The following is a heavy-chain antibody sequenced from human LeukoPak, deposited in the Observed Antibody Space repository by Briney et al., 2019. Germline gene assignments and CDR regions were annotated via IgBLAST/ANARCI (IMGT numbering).Heavy chain of an antibody. Sequence: PGGSLRLSCAASGFTVSSNYMSWVRQAPGKGLEGVSVIYSGGSTYYADSVKGRFTISRDNSKNTLYLQMNSLRAEDTAVYYCAREQNYGDTVAFDIWGQGTMVTVSS. CDR3: AREQNYGDTVAFDI. V-gene: IGHV3-66*01. CDR1: GFTVSSNY. J-gene: IGHJ3*02. CDR2: IYSGGST. D-gene: IGHD4-17*01.